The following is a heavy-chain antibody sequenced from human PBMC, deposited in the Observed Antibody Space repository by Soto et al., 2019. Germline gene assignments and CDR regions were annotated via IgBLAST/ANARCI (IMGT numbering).Heavy chain of an antibody. V-gene: IGHV4-39*01. Sequence: QLQLQESGPGLVKPSETLSLTCTVSGGSISSSSYYWGWIRQPPGKGLEWIGSIYYSGSTYYNPSPKSRVTISVDTSKNQFSLKLSSVTAADTAVYYCASVSSGWYVFGYFDYWGQGTLVTVSS. CDR3: ASVSSGWYVFGYFDY. D-gene: IGHD6-19*01. J-gene: IGHJ4*02. CDR1: GGSISSSSYY. CDR2: IYYSGST.